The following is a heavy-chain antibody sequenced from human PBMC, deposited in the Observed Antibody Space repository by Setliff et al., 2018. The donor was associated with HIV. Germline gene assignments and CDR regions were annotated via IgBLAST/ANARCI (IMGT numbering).Heavy chain of an antibody. V-gene: IGHV4-39*02. CDR1: GGSIISSVHY. J-gene: IGHJ4*02. CDR3: ARGSFYGDPDFDY. Sequence: PSETLSLTCSDSGGSIISSVHYWGWIRQPPGKGLEWIGSIDYSGSTYYNPSLKSRAAISVDRSKRHFFLKLSSVTAAETAVYYCARGSFYGDPDFDYWGQGTLVTVSS. D-gene: IGHD4-17*01. CDR2: IDYSGST.